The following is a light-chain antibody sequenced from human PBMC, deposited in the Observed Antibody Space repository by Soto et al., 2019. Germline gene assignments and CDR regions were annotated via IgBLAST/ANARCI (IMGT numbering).Light chain of an antibody. CDR1: TGAVTSGYY. V-gene: IGLV7-43*01. Sequence: VVTQEPSLTVSPGGTVTLTCASSTGAVTSGYYPNWFQQKPGQAPRALIYKTNNIHSWTPARFSGSLLGGKAALTLSGVQPEDEAEYYCLLYYGGAWVFGGGTQLTVL. J-gene: IGLJ3*02. CDR3: LLYYGGAWV. CDR2: KTN.